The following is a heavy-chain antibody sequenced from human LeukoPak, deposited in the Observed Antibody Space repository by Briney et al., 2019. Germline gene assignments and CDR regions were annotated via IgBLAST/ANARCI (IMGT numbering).Heavy chain of an antibody. CDR1: GYTLTELS. J-gene: IGHJ4*02. Sequence: ASVKVSCKVSGYTLTELSMHWVRQAPGKGLEWMGGFDPEDGETIYAQKFQGRVTITADESTGTAYMELSSLRSEDTAVYYCATTRRSSIAAYFDYWGQGTLVTVSS. CDR2: FDPEDGET. CDR3: ATTRRSSIAAYFDY. V-gene: IGHV1-24*01. D-gene: IGHD6-6*01.